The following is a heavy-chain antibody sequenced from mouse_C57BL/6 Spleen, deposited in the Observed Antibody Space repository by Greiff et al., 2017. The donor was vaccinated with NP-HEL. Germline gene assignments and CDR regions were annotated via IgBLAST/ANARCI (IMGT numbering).Heavy chain of an antibody. D-gene: IGHD1-1*01. Sequence: VQLQQPGAELVRPGSSVKLSCKASGYTFTSYWMHWVKQRPIQGLEWIGNIDPSDSETHYNQKFKDKATLTVDKSSSTAYMQLSSLTSEDSAVYYCARSSPYYGSSYGYFDVWGTGTTVTVSS. CDR2: IDPSDSET. CDR3: ARSSPYYGSSYGYFDV. CDR1: GYTFTSYW. V-gene: IGHV1-52*01. J-gene: IGHJ1*03.